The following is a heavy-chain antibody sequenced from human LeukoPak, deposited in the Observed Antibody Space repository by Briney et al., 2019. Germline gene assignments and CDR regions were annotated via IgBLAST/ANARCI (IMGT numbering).Heavy chain of an antibody. CDR2: ISYDGSNK. CDR1: GFTFSYYG. V-gene: IGHV3-30*03. J-gene: IGHJ3*02. Sequence: GGSLRLSCAASGFTFSYYGMHWVRQAPGKGLEWVAVISYDGSNKHYADSVKGRFTISRDNSKNTLYLQMNSLRAEDTAVYYCAAHAEWLHTRDDAFDIWGQGTLVTVSS. CDR3: AAHAEWLHTRDDAFDI. D-gene: IGHD3-3*01.